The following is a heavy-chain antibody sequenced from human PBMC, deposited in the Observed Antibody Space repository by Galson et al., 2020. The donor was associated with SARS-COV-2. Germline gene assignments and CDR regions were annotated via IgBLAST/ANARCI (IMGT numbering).Heavy chain of an antibody. J-gene: IGHJ6*02. CDR3: AKDWEARRDCSSTSCYEPTPDYYYYYGMDV. Sequence: QAGGSLRLSCAASGFTFSSYAMSWVRQAPGKGLEWVSAISGSGGSTYYADSVKGRFTISRDNSKNTLYLQMNSLRAEDTAVYYCAKDWEARRDCSSTSCYEPTPDYYYYYGMDVWGQGTTVTVSS. D-gene: IGHD2-2*01. V-gene: IGHV3-23*01. CDR1: GFTFSSYA. CDR2: ISGSGGST.